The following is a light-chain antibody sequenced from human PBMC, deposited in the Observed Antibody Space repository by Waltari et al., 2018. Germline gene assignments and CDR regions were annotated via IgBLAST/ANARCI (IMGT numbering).Light chain of an antibody. CDR1: GSNIGAGYA. Sequence: QSVLTQPPSVSGAPGQRVTISCSGSGSNIGAGYAVHWYRQLPGKAPTPLICGVNTRPPGVSDRFSGSQFDTSASLAIAGLQADDEADYYCQSYDTILSVVFGGGTKLTVL. V-gene: IGLV1-40*01. CDR3: QSYDTILSVV. CDR2: GVN. J-gene: IGLJ2*01.